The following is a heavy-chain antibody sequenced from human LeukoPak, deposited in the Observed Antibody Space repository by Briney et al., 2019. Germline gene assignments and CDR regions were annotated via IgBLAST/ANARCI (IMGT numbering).Heavy chain of an antibody. CDR3: ARGWFDA. J-gene: IGHJ5*02. Sequence: PGGSLRLSCAASGFTLSDYEMNWVRQAPGKGLEWLSYIPSSGTIIYYADSVKGRFTISRDNAKNSLYLQLNSLRAEDTAIYYCARGWFDAWGQGTLVTVSS. CDR1: GFTLSDYE. V-gene: IGHV3-48*03. CDR2: IPSSGTII.